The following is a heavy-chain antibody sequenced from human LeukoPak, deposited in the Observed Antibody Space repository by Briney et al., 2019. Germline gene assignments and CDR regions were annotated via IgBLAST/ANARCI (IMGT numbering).Heavy chain of an antibody. J-gene: IGHJ4*02. V-gene: IGHV4-38-2*02. D-gene: IGHD4-17*01. CDR1: GYSISSGFH. Sequence: SETLSLTCSASGYSISSGFHWAWIRQSPGKGLEWIGSIYHSGKTYYKPSLKSRVTMSVDTSKNQFSLMLTSVTAADTARYYCARDIDFGRHDYWGQGTLVTVSS. CDR2: IYHSGKT. CDR3: ARDIDFGRHDY.